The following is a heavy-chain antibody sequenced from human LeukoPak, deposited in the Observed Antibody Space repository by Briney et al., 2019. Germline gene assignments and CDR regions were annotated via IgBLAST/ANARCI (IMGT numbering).Heavy chain of an antibody. D-gene: IGHD3-22*01. CDR1: GFTFRNYA. CDR3: TKDDGYYDSSGSFLFDS. CDR2: DSASGAST. V-gene: IGHV3-23*01. Sequence: GGSLRLSCAASGFTFRNYAMSWVRQAPGKGLEWVSTDSASGASTGYADSVKGRFTISRDNSKNTLYLQMNSLRAEDTAVYYCTKDDGYYDSSGSFLFDSWGQGTLVTVSS. J-gene: IGHJ4*02.